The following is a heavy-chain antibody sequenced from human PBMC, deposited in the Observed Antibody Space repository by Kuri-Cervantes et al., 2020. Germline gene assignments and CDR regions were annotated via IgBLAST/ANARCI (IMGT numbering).Heavy chain of an antibody. V-gene: IGHV4-39*01. CDR1: GGSVSSGSYY. CDR3: ASNPGEYCGGDCYSNNWFDP. Sequence: GSLRLSCTVSGGSVSSGSYYWGWIRQPPGKGLEWIGSIYYSGSTYYNPSLKSRVTISVDTSKNQFSLKLSSVTAADTAVYYCASNPGEYCGGDCYSNNWFDPWGQGTLVTVSS. D-gene: IGHD2-21*02. J-gene: IGHJ5*02. CDR2: IYYSGST.